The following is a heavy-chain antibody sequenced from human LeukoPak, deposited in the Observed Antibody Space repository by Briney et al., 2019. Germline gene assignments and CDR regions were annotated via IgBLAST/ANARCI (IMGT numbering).Heavy chain of an antibody. Sequence: SETLSLTCAVYGGSFSGYYWSWIRQPPGKGLEWIGSIYHSGSTYYNPSLKSRVTISVDTSKNQFSLKLSSVTAADTAVYYCAREPTGADHDYWGQGTLVTVSS. CDR2: IYHSGST. J-gene: IGHJ4*02. V-gene: IGHV4-34*01. CDR1: GGSFSGYY. D-gene: IGHD4/OR15-4a*01. CDR3: AREPTGADHDY.